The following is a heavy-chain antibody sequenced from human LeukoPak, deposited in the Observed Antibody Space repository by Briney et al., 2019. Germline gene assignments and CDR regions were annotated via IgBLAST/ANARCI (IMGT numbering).Heavy chain of an antibody. J-gene: IGHJ3*02. CDR3: ARWQGDDAFDI. Sequence: GGSLRLSCAASGFTFSSYWMHWVRQAPAKGLVWVACINSDGSSPSYADSAKGRCTISRDNAKNTLYLQMNSLRAEDTAVYYCARWQGDDAFDIWGQGTMVTVSS. CDR1: GFTFSSYW. CDR2: INSDGSSP. D-gene: IGHD1-26*01. V-gene: IGHV3-74*01.